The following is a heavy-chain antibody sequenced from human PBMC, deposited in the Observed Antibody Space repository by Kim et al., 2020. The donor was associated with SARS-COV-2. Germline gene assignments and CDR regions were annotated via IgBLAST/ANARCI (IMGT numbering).Heavy chain of an antibody. CDR2: IIPIFGTA. CDR3: ARGIHRPTTVTTFRGQLFNY. J-gene: IGHJ4*02. D-gene: IGHD4-17*01. V-gene: IGHV1-69*13. Sequence: SVKVSCKASGGTFSSYAISWVRQAPGQGLEWMGGIIPIFGTANYAQKFQGRVTITADESTSTAYMELSSLRSEDTAVYYCARGIHRPTTVTTFRGQLFNYWGQGTLVTVSS. CDR1: GGTFSSYA.